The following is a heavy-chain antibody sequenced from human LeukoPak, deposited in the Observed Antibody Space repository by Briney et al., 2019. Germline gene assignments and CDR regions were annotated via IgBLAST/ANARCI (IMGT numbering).Heavy chain of an antibody. CDR2: FFTSGTSGTA. CDR3: ARDLGGYSDGSYYYYMDV. V-gene: IGHV4-4*07. D-gene: IGHD5-18*01. Sequence: SETLSLTCTVSGGSVSTYYWSWIRQPAGKGLEFIGRFFTSGTSGTANYNPSLKNRVTMSLDTSKNQFSLKLTSVTAADTVVYYCARDLGGYSDGSYYYYMDVWGKGTTVTVSS. CDR1: GGSVSTYY. J-gene: IGHJ6*03.